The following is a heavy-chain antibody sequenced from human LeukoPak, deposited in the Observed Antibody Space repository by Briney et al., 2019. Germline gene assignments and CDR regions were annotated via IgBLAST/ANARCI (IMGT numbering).Heavy chain of an antibody. Sequence: GASVPVTCKASGYSFTNYGIIGVRQTPGQGLQGVGLISAHSGNTNYAQKLQGRVTLTTHTSTSTDSMYVRSLTDDDTAGYYFARTEATLRLNDWGQGTLVTGSS. CDR2: ISAHSGNT. CDR1: GYSFTNYG. J-gene: IGHJ4*02. CDR3: ARTEATLRLND. V-gene: IGHV1-18*01.